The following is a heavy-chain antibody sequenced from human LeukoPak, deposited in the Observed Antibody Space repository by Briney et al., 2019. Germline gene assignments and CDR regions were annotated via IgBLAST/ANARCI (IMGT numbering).Heavy chain of an antibody. CDR1: GFTFSSYA. D-gene: IGHD3-3*01. CDR2: ISGSGGST. Sequence: GGSLRLSCAASGFTFSSYAMSWVRQAPGKGLEWVSSISGSGGSTYYADSVKGRFTLSRDNSKNTLYLQMNSLRGEDTAVYYCAKEYDFWANNWFDPWGQGTLDTVSS. J-gene: IGHJ5*02. CDR3: AKEYDFWANNWFDP. V-gene: IGHV3-23*01.